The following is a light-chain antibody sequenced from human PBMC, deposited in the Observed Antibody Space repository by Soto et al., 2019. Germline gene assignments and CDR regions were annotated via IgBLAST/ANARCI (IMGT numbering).Light chain of an antibody. CDR3: QQYADWPLT. CDR1: QSVGSN. V-gene: IGKV3D-15*01. Sequence: EIVMTQSPATLSVSPGERVTLSCRASQSVGSNLAWYQQKPGQAPRVLIYDASTRATVIPPRFSGSGSGTEFTLTISSLQSEDFAIYYCQQYADWPLTCGGVTKVDIK. CDR2: DAS. J-gene: IGKJ4*02.